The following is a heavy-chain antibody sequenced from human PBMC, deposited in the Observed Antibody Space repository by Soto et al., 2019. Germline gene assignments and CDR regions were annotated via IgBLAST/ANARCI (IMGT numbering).Heavy chain of an antibody. CDR2: ISGSGGST. D-gene: IGHD6-13*01. Sequence: EVQLLESGGGLVQPGGSLRLSCAASGFTFSSYAMSWVRQAPGKGLEWVSGISGSGGSTYYADSVKGRFTISRDNSKNTLYLQVNSQRAEDTAVYYCAKDGPTDYSSSWLGYWGQGTLVTVSS. CDR1: GFTFSSYA. J-gene: IGHJ4*02. CDR3: AKDGPTDYSSSWLGY. V-gene: IGHV3-23*01.